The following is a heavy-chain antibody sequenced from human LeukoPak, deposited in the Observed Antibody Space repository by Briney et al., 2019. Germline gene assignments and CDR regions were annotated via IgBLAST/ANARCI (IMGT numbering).Heavy chain of an antibody. Sequence: SGTLSLTCAVSGGSISSSNWWSWVRQPPGKGLGWIGEIYHSGSTNYNPSLKSRVTISVDKSKNQFSLKLSSVTAADTAVYYCARAPINYDFWSGYYTPAYGMDVWGQGTTVTVSS. D-gene: IGHD3-3*01. CDR3: ARAPINYDFWSGYYTPAYGMDV. V-gene: IGHV4-4*02. J-gene: IGHJ6*02. CDR1: GGSISSSNW. CDR2: IYHSGST.